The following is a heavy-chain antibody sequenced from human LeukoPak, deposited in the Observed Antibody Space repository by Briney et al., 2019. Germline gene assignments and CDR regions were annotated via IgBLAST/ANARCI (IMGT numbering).Heavy chain of an antibody. V-gene: IGHV3-30*18. CDR1: GFTFSSYG. D-gene: IGHD3-22*01. J-gene: IGHJ4*02. CDR2: ISYDGSNK. CDR3: AKLYTYYDSSGYTAGDFDY. Sequence: GGSLRLSCAASGFTFSSYGMHWVRQAPGKGLEWVAVISYDGSNKYYADSVKGRFTISRDNSKNTLYLQMNSLRAEDTAVYYCAKLYTYYDSSGYTAGDFDYWGQGTLVTVSS.